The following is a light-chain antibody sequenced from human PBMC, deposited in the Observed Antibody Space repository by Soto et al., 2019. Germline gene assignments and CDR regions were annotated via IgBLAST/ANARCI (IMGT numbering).Light chain of an antibody. CDR2: GAS. Sequence: EIVLTQSPGTLSLSPGEGATLACRASQSVYNNFLAWYQQKPGQAPRLLIYGASSRATGIPDRFSGSGSGTAFTLTISRLEPEVFAVFYCQHYASLAHTYGGFSKVQFK. V-gene: IGKV3-20*01. CDR3: QHYASLAHT. J-gene: IGKJ4*01. CDR1: QSVYNNF.